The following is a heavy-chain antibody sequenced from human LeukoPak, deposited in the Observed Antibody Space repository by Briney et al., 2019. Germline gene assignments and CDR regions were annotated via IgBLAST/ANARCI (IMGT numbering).Heavy chain of an antibody. D-gene: IGHD3-22*01. J-gene: IGHJ4*02. V-gene: IGHV3-30-3*01. CDR1: GFTFSSYA. CDR3: ARDFYDSSGYPDY. Sequence: PGGSLRLSCAASGFTFSSYAMHWVRQAPGKGLGWVAVISYDGSNKYYADSVKGRFTISRDNSKNTLYLQMNSLRAEDTAVYYCARDFYDSSGYPDYWGQGTLVTVSS. CDR2: ISYDGSNK.